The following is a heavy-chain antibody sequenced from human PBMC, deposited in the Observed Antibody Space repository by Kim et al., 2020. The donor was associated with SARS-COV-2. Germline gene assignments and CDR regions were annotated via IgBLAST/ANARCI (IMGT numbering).Heavy chain of an antibody. CDR2: IYHSGST. Sequence: SETLSLTCAVSGGSISSSNWWSWVRQPPGKGLEWIGEIYHSGSTNYNPSLKSRVTISVDKSKNQFSLKLSSVTAADTAVYYCARSFSGWAMWYYYYMDVWGKGTTVTVSS. CDR1: GGSISSSNW. V-gene: IGHV4-4*02. J-gene: IGHJ6*03. CDR3: ARSFSGWAMWYYYYMDV. D-gene: IGHD6-19*01.